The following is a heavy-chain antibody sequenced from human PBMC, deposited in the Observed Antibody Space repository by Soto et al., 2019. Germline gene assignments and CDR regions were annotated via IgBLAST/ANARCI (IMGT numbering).Heavy chain of an antibody. CDR1: GGTFSSYA. V-gene: IGHV1-69*01. CDR3: ARDRSMARITIFDY. J-gene: IGHJ4*02. Sequence: QVQLVQSGAAVKKPGSSVKVSCKASGGTFSSYAISWVRQAPGQGLEWRGGIIPIFGTANYDQEFEGGVTITANDSSSTAYMELSSLRSEDTAAYYCARDRSMARITIFDYWGQGTLVTVSS. D-gene: IGHD3-10*01. CDR2: IIPIFGTA.